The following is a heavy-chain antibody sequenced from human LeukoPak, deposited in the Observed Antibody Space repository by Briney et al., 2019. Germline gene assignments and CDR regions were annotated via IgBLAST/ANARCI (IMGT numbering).Heavy chain of an antibody. CDR2: INSSGTYV. D-gene: IGHD3-9*01. Sequence: GGSLSLSCAASGFTFSYHYMEWLRQAPGKGLEWVSSINSSGTYVYYADSVKGRFAISRDNANNSLSLQMNSLRADDAAVYYCARASSKQLAGYLPDGFDIWGQGTMVTVSS. CDR3: ARASSKQLAGYLPDGFDI. J-gene: IGHJ3*02. V-gene: IGHV3-21*01. CDR1: GFTFSYHY.